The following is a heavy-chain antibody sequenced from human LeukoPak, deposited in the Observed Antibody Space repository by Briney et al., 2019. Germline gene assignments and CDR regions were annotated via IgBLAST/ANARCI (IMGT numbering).Heavy chain of an antibody. CDR1: GFTFSSYS. D-gene: IGHD6-13*01. V-gene: IGHV3-21*01. CDR3: ASAGAPQRLVNYGMDV. Sequence: GGSLRLSCAASGFTFSSYSMNWVRQAPGKGLEWVSSISSSSSYIYYADSVKCRFTISRDNAKNSLYLQMNSLRAEDTAVYYCASAGAPQRLVNYGMDVWGQGTTVTVSS. CDR2: ISSSSSYI. J-gene: IGHJ6*02.